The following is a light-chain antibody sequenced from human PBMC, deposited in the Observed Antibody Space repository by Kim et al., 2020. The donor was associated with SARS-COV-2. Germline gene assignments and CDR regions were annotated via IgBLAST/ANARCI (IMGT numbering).Light chain of an antibody. CDR2: LNSDGSH. V-gene: IGLV4-69*01. J-gene: IGLJ2*01. Sequence: QLVLTQSPSASASLGASVKLTCTLSSGHSSYAIAWHQQQPEKGPRYLMKLNSDGSHSKGDGIPDRFSDSSSGAERYLTISSLQSEDEADYYCQTWGTGISVVFGGGTQLTVL. CDR1: SGHSSYA. CDR3: QTWGTGISVV.